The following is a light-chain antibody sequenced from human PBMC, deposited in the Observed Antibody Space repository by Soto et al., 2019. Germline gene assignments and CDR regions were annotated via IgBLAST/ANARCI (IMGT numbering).Light chain of an antibody. Sequence: DIQMTQSPSTLSASIGDRVTITCRASQSISNWLAWYQQKPGKAPKLLISKTSDLESGVPSRFSGSGAGTEFTLTISSLQPDEFATYYCQEYNSYSRTFGQGTKLEIK. V-gene: IGKV1-5*03. J-gene: IGKJ2*01. CDR3: QEYNSYSRT. CDR1: QSISNW. CDR2: KTS.